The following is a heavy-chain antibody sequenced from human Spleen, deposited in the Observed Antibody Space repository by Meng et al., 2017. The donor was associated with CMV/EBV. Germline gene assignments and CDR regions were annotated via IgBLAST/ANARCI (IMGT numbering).Heavy chain of an antibody. CDR2: IYYTGNT. J-gene: IGHJ4*02. CDR1: GGPIISSSNYY. Sequence: SETLSLTCTVSGGPIISSSNYYWGWIRQPPGKGLEWIGSIYYTGNTHYNPSLKSRVTISVDTSKNQFALKLNSVTAADTAVYYCARQLAPNWADMTENFDYWGQGTLVTVSS. V-gene: IGHV4-39*01. CDR3: ARQLAPNWADMTENFDY. D-gene: IGHD7-27*01.